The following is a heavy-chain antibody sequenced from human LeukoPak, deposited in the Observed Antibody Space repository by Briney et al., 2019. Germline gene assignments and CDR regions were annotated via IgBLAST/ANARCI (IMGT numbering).Heavy chain of an antibody. CDR1: GGTFSSYA. D-gene: IGHD5-18*01. CDR3: ARGLVDTAMVNPFDY. CDR2: IIPILGIA. Sequence: ASVKVSCKASGGTFSSYAISWVRQAPGQGLEWMGRIIPILGIANYAQKFQGRVTITADKSTSTAYMELSSLRSEDTAVYYCARGLVDTAMVNPFDYWGQGTLVTVSS. J-gene: IGHJ4*02. V-gene: IGHV1-69*04.